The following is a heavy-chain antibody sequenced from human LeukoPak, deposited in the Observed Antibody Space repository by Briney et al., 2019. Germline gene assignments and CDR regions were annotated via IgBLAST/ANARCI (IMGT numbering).Heavy chain of an antibody. CDR1: GFIVSNNY. V-gene: IGHV3-53*01. CDR2: IYSGGTT. Sequence: GESLRLSCAASGFIVSNNYMSWVRQAPGKGLEWVSIIYSGGTTYYADSVKGRLTISRDSSKNTLYLQMNSLRAEDTAVYYCAKDRSNVVVPARGDYWGQGTLVTVSS. D-gene: IGHD2-2*01. J-gene: IGHJ4*02. CDR3: AKDRSNVVVPARGDY.